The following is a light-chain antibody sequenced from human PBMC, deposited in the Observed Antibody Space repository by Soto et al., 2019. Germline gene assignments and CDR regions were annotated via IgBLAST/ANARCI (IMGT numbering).Light chain of an antibody. V-gene: IGLV2-14*01. CDR2: DVS. Sequence: QSVLTQPASVSGSPGQSITISCTGTSSDVGGYNYVAWYQQHPGKAPKLLIYDVSTRPSGVSNRFSGFKSGNTASLTISGLQAEDEADYHCTSYSSSSTPVVLGGGTQLTVL. J-gene: IGLJ2*01. CDR1: SSDVGGYNY. CDR3: TSYSSSSTPVV.